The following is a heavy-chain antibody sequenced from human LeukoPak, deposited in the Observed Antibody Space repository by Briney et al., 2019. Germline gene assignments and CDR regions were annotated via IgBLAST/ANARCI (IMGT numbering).Heavy chain of an antibody. D-gene: IGHD5-18*01. CDR2: IKQDGSEK. CDR1: GFTFSHYW. J-gene: IGHJ3*02. V-gene: IGHV3-7*01. Sequence: GGSLRLSCAASGFTFSHYWMSWVRQAPGKGLEWVANIKQDGSEKYYVDSVKGRFTISRDNAKNSLYLQMNSLRAEDTAVYYCARDASGYSPLLEAFDIWGQGTMVTVSS. CDR3: ARDASGYSPLLEAFDI.